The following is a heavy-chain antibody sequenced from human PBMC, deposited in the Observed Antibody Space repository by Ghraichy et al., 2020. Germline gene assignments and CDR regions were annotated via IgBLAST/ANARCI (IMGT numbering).Heavy chain of an antibody. Sequence: GGSLRLSCAASGFTFSSYSMNWVRQAPGKGLEWVSYISSSSRTIYYADSVKGRFTISRDNAKNSLYLQMNSLRDEDTAVYYCARVQPARYFDWLIGYLNYWGQGTLVTVSS. V-gene: IGHV3-48*02. CDR3: ARVQPARYFDWLIGYLNY. CDR1: GFTFSSYS. D-gene: IGHD3-9*01. J-gene: IGHJ4*02. CDR2: ISSSSRTI.